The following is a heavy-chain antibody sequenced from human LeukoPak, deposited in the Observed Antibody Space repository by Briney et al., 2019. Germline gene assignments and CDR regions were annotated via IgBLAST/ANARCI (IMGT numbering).Heavy chain of an antibody. V-gene: IGHV5-51*01. CDR2: IYPGDSDT. CDR1: GYSFTSYW. CDR3: ARHYCSSTSCYGFDS. D-gene: IGHD2-2*01. J-gene: IGHJ5*01. Sequence: GESLKISCKGSGYSFTSYWIGWVRQMPGKGLEWMGIIYPGDSDTRYSPSFQGQVTISADKSISTAYLQWSSLKASDTAMYYCARHYCSSTSCYGFDSWGQGTLVTVSS.